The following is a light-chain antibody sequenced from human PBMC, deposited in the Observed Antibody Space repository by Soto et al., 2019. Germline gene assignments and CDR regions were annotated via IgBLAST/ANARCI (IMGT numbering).Light chain of an antibody. Sequence: EIVMTQSPATLSVSPGESATLSCRARKRVSSHLAWYQQKPGQSPRLLIYVASTRDTGIPARFSGSGSGTEFTLTISSRQCEVFAVYYCQQYNNLPPCTFGRGTKVEI. CDR3: QQYNNLPPCT. V-gene: IGKV3-15*01. J-gene: IGKJ1*01. CDR2: VAS. CDR1: KRVSSH.